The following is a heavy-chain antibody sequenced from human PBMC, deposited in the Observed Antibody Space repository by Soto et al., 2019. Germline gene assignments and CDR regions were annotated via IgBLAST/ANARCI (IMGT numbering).Heavy chain of an antibody. D-gene: IGHD6-19*01. J-gene: IGHJ6*02. CDR1: GGTFSSYA. Sequence: QVQLVQSGAEVKKPGSSVKVSCKASGGTFSSYAISWVRQAPRQGLEWMGGIIPIFGTANYAQKFQGRVTITADESTSTAYMELSSLRSEDTAVYYCASSVAEYYYYGMDVWGQGTTVTVSS. CDR2: IIPIFGTA. V-gene: IGHV1-69*12. CDR3: ASSVAEYYYYGMDV.